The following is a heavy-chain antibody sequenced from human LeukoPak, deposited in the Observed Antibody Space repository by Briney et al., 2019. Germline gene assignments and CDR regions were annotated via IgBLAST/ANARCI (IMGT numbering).Heavy chain of an antibody. CDR1: GFTFSNAW. D-gene: IGHD3-22*01. CDR2: IKSETDGGTT. CDR3: ARISPPGYYYDSSGYYRLEWYYFDY. Sequence: GGSLRLSCAASGFTFSNAWMSWVRQAPGKGLEWVGRIKSETDGGTTDYAAPVKGRFTISRDDSKNTLYLQMNSLRAEDTAVYYCARISPPGYYYDSSGYYRLEWYYFDYWGQGTLVTVSS. J-gene: IGHJ4*02. V-gene: IGHV3-15*01.